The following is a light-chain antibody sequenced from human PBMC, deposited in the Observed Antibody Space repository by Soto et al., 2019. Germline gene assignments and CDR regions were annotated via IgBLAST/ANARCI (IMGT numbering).Light chain of an antibody. CDR1: QSVSSSY. V-gene: IGKV3-20*01. CDR3: QQYGSSPCT. Sequence: EIVLTQSPGTLSLSPGERATLSCRASQSVSSSYLAWYRQKPGQAPSLLIYGASSRATGIPDRVSGSGSGTDFTLTISRLEPEDSAVYYCQQYGSSPCTFGQGTKLEIK. CDR2: GAS. J-gene: IGKJ2*02.